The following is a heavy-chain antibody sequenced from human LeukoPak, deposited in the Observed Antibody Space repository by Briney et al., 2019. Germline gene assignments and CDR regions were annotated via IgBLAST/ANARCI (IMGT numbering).Heavy chain of an antibody. CDR1: GGSISSGDYY. D-gene: IGHD3-22*01. Sequence: PSQTLSLTCTVSGGSISSGDYYWSWIRQPPGKGLEWIGYIYYSGGTYYNPSLKSRVTISVDTSKNQFSLKLSSVTAADTAVYYCARGKYYYDSSGINWFDPWGQGTLVTVSS. CDR3: ARGKYYYDSSGINWFDP. CDR2: IYYSGGT. V-gene: IGHV4-30-4*01. J-gene: IGHJ5*02.